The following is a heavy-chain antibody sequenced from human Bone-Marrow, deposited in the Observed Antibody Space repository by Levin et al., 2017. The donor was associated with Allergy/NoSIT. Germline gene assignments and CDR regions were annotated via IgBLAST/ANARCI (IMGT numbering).Heavy chain of an antibody. Sequence: PGGSLRLSCAASGFTFTSYRMTWVRQAPGKGLEWVANIDHGGSPTYYAGSVKGRFTISRDNPKNSLYLQMSSLTAEDAAVYYCGRIVPSSSGECVDDWGQGTLVTVSS. CDR2: IDHGGSPT. V-gene: IGHV3-7*01. CDR1: GFTFTSYR. D-gene: IGHD6-19*01. CDR3: GRIVPSSSGECVDD. J-gene: IGHJ4*02.